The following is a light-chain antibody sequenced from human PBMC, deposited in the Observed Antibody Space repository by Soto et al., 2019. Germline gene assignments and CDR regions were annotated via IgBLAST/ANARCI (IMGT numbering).Light chain of an antibody. CDR1: QSVSSSF. V-gene: IGKV3-20*01. Sequence: EIVLTQSPDTLSLSPGERATLSCRASQSVSSSFLAWYQQKPGQAPRLLIYRASSRATGIPDRFTGSGSGTDFTLTISRLEPEDFAVYYCEKYDRSPLTFGGGTKVESK. CDR2: RAS. J-gene: IGKJ4*02. CDR3: EKYDRSPLT.